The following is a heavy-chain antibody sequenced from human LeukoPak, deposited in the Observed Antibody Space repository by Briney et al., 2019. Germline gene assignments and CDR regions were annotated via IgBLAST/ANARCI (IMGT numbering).Heavy chain of an antibody. CDR3: ARNLGMGY. D-gene: IGHD7-27*01. V-gene: IGHV3-21*01. CDR2: ISSSSSYI. Sequence: PGGSLRLSCAASGFTFSSYSMNWGRKAAGKGLEWVSSISSSSSYIYYADSVKGRFTISRDNAKNSLYLQMNSQRPEDTTVYYCARNLGMGYWGQGTLVTVSS. CDR1: GFTFSSYS. J-gene: IGHJ4*02.